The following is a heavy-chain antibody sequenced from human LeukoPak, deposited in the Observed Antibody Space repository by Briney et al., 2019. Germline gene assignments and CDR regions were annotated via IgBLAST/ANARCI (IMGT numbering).Heavy chain of an antibody. CDR3: TTYGSGSYSSPYYYYYMDV. J-gene: IGHJ6*03. CDR2: IRSKANSYAT. CDR1: GFTFSGSA. D-gene: IGHD3-10*01. V-gene: IGHV3-73*01. Sequence: GGSLRLSCAASGFTFSGSAMHWVRQASGKGLEWVGRIRSKANSYATAYAASVKGRFTISRDDSKNTAYLQMNSLKTEDTAVYYCTTYGSGSYSSPYYYYYMDVWGKGTTVTISS.